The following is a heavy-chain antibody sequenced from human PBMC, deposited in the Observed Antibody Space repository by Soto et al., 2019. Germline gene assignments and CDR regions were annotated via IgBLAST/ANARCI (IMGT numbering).Heavy chain of an antibody. D-gene: IGHD5-18*01. CDR3: ARDGRAMNDY. V-gene: IGHV3-64*01. CDR2: ISSNGGTT. Sequence: EVQLVESGGGLVQPGGSLRLSCAASGFTFSTYAMQWVRQAPGKGLEFVSSISSNGGTTNYAYSVEGRFTISRDNYRDTLYLQMGSLRPEDMAVYYCARDGRAMNDYWGQGTLVTVSS. CDR1: GFTFSTYA. J-gene: IGHJ4*02.